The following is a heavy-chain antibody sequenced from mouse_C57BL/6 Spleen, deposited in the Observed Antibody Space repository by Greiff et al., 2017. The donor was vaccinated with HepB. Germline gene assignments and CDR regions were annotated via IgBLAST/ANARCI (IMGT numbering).Heavy chain of an antibody. CDR3: AKGLDYGFAY. CDR1: GYAFSSYW. D-gene: IGHD1-1*01. V-gene: IGHV1-80*01. CDR2: IYPGDGDT. J-gene: IGHJ3*01. Sequence: VQRVESGAELVKPGASVKISCKASGYAFSSYWMNWVKQRPGKGLEWIGQIYPGDGDTNDNGKFKGKATLTADKSSSTAYMQLSSLTSEDSAVYFCAKGLDYGFAYWGQGTLVTVSA.